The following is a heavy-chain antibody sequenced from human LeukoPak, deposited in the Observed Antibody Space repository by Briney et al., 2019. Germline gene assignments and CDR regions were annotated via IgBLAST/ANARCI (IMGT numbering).Heavy chain of an antibody. J-gene: IGHJ3*02. V-gene: IGHV1-2*06. CDR3: ARDRVAARPDAFDI. Sequence: ASVKVSCKASGYTFTGYYMHWVRQAPGQGLEWMGRINPNSGGTNYAQKFQGRVTMTRDTSISTAYMELSRLRSDDTAVYYYARDRVAARPDAFDIWGQGTMVTVSS. CDR2: INPNSGGT. D-gene: IGHD6-6*01. CDR1: GYTFTGYY.